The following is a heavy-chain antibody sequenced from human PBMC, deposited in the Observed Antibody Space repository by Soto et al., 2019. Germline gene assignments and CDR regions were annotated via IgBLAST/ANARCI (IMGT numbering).Heavy chain of an antibody. J-gene: IGHJ4*02. Sequence: QVQVVESGGGVVQPGRSLRLSCAASGFTFSTYAMHWVRQAPGKGLEWVAVISFDGGNEYYVDSVKGRFTISRDNSKNTLFLQMNSLREEDTAVYYCARGSAGHYGSGTLLDWGQGTLVTVSS. D-gene: IGHD3-10*01. V-gene: IGHV3-30-3*01. CDR2: ISFDGGNE. CDR3: ARGSAGHYGSGTLLD. CDR1: GFTFSTYA.